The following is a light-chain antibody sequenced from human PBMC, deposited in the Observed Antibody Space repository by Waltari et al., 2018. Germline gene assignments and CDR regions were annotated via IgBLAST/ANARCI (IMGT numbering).Light chain of an antibody. CDR2: EAT. Sequence: QSALSQPASVSGSPGQSLTITFTGASTDLASYNLVAWYQHHPNRAPKLIIYEATKRPSGISQRFSGAKSGATASLRISGLQADDEADYYCCSYTGSSTSYGCGGGTKVTVL. J-gene: IGLJ1*01. CDR3: CSYTGSSTSYG. CDR1: STDLASYNL. V-gene: IGLV2-23*01.